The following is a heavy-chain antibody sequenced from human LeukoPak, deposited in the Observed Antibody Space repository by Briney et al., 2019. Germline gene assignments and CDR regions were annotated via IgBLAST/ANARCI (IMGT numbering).Heavy chain of an antibody. D-gene: IGHD4-17*01. CDR3: AGLGPVTKDHYCDY. CDR1: GFSFTTYW. J-gene: IGHJ4*02. CDR2: INQDESSQ. Sequence: GGSLRLSCAASGFSFTTYWMGWVRQAPGKGLEWVANINQDESSQYYVDAVRGRFTISRDNAKNSLNLQMNSLRGEDTAVYFCAGLGPVTKDHYCDYWGQGTLVTVSS. V-gene: IGHV3-7*01.